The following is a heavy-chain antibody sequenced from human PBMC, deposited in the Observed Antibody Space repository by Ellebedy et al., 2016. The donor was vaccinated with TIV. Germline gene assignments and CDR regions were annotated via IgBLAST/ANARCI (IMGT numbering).Heavy chain of an antibody. J-gene: IGHJ6*02. CDR1: GGSISTYY. CDR2: IFYSGSA. CDR3: ARDRFGDYYGSGRTYGMDV. D-gene: IGHD3-10*01. V-gene: IGHV4-59*12. Sequence: GSLRLSXTVSGGSISTYYWSLIRQPPTKGLEWIGYIFYSGSANYNPSLKSRVTISIDTSKNQFSLKLSSVTAADTAVYYCARDRFGDYYGSGRTYGMDVWGQGTTVTVSS.